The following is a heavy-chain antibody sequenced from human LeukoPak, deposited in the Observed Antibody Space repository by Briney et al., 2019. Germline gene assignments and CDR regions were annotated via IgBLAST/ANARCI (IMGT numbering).Heavy chain of an antibody. CDR3: ARAGPRCGGGCYSYYFDY. CDR1: GFTFSSYS. J-gene: IGHJ4*02. V-gene: IGHV3-21*01. Sequence: GGSLRLSCAASGFTFSSYSMNWVRQAPGKGLEWVSSISSSSSYIYYADSVKGRFTISRDNAKNSLYLQMNSLRAEDTAVYYCARAGPRCGGGCYSYYFDYWGQGTLVTVSS. CDR2: ISSSSSYI. D-gene: IGHD2-21*02.